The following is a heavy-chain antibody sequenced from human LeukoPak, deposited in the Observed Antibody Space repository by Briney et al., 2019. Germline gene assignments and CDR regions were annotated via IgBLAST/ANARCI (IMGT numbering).Heavy chain of an antibody. D-gene: IGHD3-10*01. Sequence: ASVKVSCKASGYTFTSYYLHWVRQAPGQGLEWMGIINPSGGSTSYAQKFQGRVTMTRDTSTSTVCMELSRLRSEDTAVYYCARDWIGYVDYWGQGTVVTVSS. CDR2: INPSGGST. CDR3: ARDWIGYVDY. J-gene: IGHJ4*02. V-gene: IGHV1-46*01. CDR1: GYTFTSYY.